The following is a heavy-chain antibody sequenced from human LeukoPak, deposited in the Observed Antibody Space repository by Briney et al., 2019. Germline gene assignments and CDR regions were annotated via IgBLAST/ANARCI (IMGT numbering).Heavy chain of an antibody. CDR2: INPHNGAT. Sequence: GASVKVSCKASGYTFTSYYMHWVRQAPGQGLEWVGWINPHNGATNYAQKFQGRVTMTRGTSITTAFMELSRLKSDDTAVYYCARGRFFDSSGYAYWGQGTLVTVSS. D-gene: IGHD3-22*01. CDR1: GYTFTSYY. V-gene: IGHV1-2*02. CDR3: ARGRFFDSSGYAY. J-gene: IGHJ4*02.